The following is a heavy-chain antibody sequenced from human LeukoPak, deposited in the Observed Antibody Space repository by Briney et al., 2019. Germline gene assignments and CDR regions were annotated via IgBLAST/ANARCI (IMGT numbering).Heavy chain of an antibody. CDR3: ARRSLRFGEFCMDV. V-gene: IGHV3-7*01. CDR1: GFTFSSYW. Sequence: GGSLRLSCAASGFTFSSYWMSWVRQAPGKGLEWVANIKQDGSEKYYVDSVKGRFTISRDNAKNSLYLQMNSLRAEDTAVYYCARRSLRFGEFCMDVWGKGTTVTVSS. J-gene: IGHJ6*04. D-gene: IGHD3-10*01. CDR2: IKQDGSEK.